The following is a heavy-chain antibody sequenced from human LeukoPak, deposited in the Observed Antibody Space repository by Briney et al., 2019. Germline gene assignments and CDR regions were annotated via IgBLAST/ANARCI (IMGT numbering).Heavy chain of an antibody. J-gene: IGHJ4*02. CDR2: INPNSGGT. Sequence: GASVKVSCKGSGYTFTGYYMHWVRQAPGQGLEWMGWINPNSGGTNNAQKFQGRVTMTRDTSISTAYMELSSLRSDDTAVYYCAKEGGGRFDYWGQGTLVTVSS. D-gene: IGHD3-16*01. V-gene: IGHV1-2*02. CDR1: GYTFTGYY. CDR3: AKEGGGRFDY.